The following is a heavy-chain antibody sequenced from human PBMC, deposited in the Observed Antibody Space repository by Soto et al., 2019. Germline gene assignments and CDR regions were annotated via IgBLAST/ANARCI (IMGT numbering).Heavy chain of an antibody. J-gene: IGHJ4*02. D-gene: IGHD6-13*01. Sequence: EVQLVESGGDLVQPGGSLRLSCAASGFTFSSYDFHWVRQTTGKGLEWVSAIGKAGDTYYAGSVKGRFTISRENAKNSLYLQMNSLRAGDTAVYYCTRGAAGFDYWGQGTLVTVSS. CDR1: GFTFSSYD. CDR3: TRGAAGFDY. V-gene: IGHV3-13*01. CDR2: IGKAGDT.